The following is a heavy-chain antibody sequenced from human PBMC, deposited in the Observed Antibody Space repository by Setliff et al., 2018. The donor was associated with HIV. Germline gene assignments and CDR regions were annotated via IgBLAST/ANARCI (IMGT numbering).Heavy chain of an antibody. CDR1: GGSFSGYY. CDR2: VNQRVTS. D-gene: IGHD1-7*01. Sequence: PSETLSLTCAVYGGSFSGYYWSWIRQPPGKGLEWIGEVNQRVTSNYNPSLKSRVTMSIDESKSQFSLKLSSVTAADTAVYYCARDRSTWNYGKNYMDVWGKGTTVTVSS. J-gene: IGHJ6*03. V-gene: IGHV4-34*01. CDR3: ARDRSTWNYGKNYMDV.